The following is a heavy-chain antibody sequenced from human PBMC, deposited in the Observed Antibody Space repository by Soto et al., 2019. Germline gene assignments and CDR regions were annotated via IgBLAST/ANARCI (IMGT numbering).Heavy chain of an antibody. CDR3: ARVGDHYDILTGYFSPDY. J-gene: IGHJ4*02. Sequence: GESLKISCKGSGYSFTSYWIGWVRQMPGKGLEWMGIIYPGDSDTRYSPSFQGQVTISADKSISTAYLQWSSLKASDTAMYYCARVGDHYDILTGYFSPDYWGQGTLVTVSS. D-gene: IGHD3-9*01. CDR1: GYSFTSYW. V-gene: IGHV5-51*01. CDR2: IYPGDSDT.